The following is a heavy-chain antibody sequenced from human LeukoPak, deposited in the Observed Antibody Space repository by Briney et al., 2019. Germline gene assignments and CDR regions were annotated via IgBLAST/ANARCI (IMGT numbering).Heavy chain of an antibody. CDR1: GFILSGSG. CDR3: TRLDEAADGFVRGAVTRAYDI. CDR2: IRSNSNNYAT. J-gene: IGHJ3*02. D-gene: IGHD3-10*01. V-gene: IGHV3-73*01. Sequence: GGALKLSWAASGFILSGSGIHWVRQASGKGLEWVGRIRSNSNNYATSYAASVKGRFTVSRDDSKNTADLTMNSLETEDTAIYYCTRLDEAADGFVRGAVTRAYDIWGQGTMVTVSS.